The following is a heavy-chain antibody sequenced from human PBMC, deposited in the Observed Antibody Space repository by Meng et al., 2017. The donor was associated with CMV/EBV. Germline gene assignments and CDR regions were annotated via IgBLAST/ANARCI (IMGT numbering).Heavy chain of an antibody. CDR3: ARDSSGWYPHFDY. CDR1: GGSISSCY. D-gene: IGHD6-19*01. CDR2: INTSGST. J-gene: IGHJ4*02. V-gene: IGHV4-4*07. Sequence: QVHVRESGQGLVNRSETLSLPDTVSGGSISSCYWSWIRQPAGKGLDWIGRINTSGSTNYNPSLKSRVTMSVDTSKNQFSLKLSSVTAADTAVYYCARDSSGWYPHFDYWGQGTLVTVSS.